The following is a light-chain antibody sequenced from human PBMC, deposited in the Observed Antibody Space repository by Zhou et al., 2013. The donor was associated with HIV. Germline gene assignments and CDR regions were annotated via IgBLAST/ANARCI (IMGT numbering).Light chain of an antibody. J-gene: IGKJ5*01. CDR2: DAS. V-gene: IGKV3-11*01. CDR3: QQRYSWPIT. CDR1: QSVTTY. Sequence: EIVLTQSPATLSLSPGERATLSCRASQSVTTYVAWYQQKAGQGPRLLIFDASNRATGIPPRFSGSGSGTDFTLTISSLEPEDFAIYYCQQRYSWPITFGQGTRLEIK.